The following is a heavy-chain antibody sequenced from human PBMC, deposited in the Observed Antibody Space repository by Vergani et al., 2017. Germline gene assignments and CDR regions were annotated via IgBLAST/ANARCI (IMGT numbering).Heavy chain of an antibody. J-gene: IGHJ6*03. CDR3: ARSGYCAHGVCYMTYYYYMDG. CDR2: IWYDGSKE. CDR1: GFTLSRHA. V-gene: IGHV3-33*01. D-gene: IGHD2-8*01. Sequence: QVQLEESGGGVVQPGRSLRLSCAGSGFTLSRHAMHWVRQAPGKGLEWVAFIWYDGSKEYYADSVKGRFTISRDNSKKTLYLQMNNLRAADTAVYYCARSGYCAHGVCYMTYYYYMDGWGKGTAVTVSS.